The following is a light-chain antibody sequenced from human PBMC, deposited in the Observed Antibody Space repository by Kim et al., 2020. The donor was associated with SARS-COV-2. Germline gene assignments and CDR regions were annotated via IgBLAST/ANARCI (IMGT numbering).Light chain of an antibody. CDR1: QSVSNKY. CDR2: GAS. Sequence: YTVERATLCCEDNQSVSNKYLDWYQQKPGKAPRLLIYGASNRATAIPDRFSGSGSGTYFTLTISSLDLDDLAVYYCQHYGTPFFTFGHGTKLDIK. V-gene: IGKV3-20*01. CDR3: QHYGTPFFT. J-gene: IGKJ3*01.